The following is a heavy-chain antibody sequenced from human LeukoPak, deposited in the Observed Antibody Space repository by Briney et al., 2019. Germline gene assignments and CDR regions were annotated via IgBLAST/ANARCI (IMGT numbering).Heavy chain of an antibody. CDR1: VYTFIRYG. D-gene: IGHD5-18*01. CDR2: LSVYNGII. CDR3: ARDGYIYGSLDY. J-gene: IGHJ4*02. V-gene: IGHV1-18*04. Sequence: ASVPVSLKSSVYTFIRYGITGVRQPPAQGREWMGWLSVYNGIIKYAQKLQGRVTMTTDTSTSTGYMELRSLTPDVTAVYFWARDGYIYGSLDYWGQGTLVTVSS.